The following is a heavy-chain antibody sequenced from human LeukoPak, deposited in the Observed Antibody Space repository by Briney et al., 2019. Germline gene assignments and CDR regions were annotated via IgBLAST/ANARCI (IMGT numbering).Heavy chain of an antibody. CDR3: TSDLPGGFSDYFDY. J-gene: IGHJ4*02. V-gene: IGHV3-15*01. Sequence: GGSLRLSCVASGLPFTDAWMSWVRQAPGKGLQWVGRIKSKGAGGTTDYPAPVRGRFTISRDDSKNTLYLQMNNLKTEDTALYYCTSDLPGGFSDYFDYWGQGTLVTVSS. CDR2: IKSKGAGGTT. D-gene: IGHD2-8*02. CDR1: GLPFTDAW.